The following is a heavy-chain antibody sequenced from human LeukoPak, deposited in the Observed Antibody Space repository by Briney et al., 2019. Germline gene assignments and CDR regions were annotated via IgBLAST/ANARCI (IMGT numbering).Heavy chain of an antibody. D-gene: IGHD3-16*01. V-gene: IGHV3-7*03. Sequence: GGSLRLSCAASGFTFSSYWMNWARQAPGKGLEWVASINRNGNVNYYVDSVKGRFPISRDNAKNSLYLQMSNLRAEDTAVYFWARGGGLDVWGEGATVTVSS. CDR1: GFTFSSYW. CDR2: INRNGNVN. CDR3: ARGGGLDV. J-gene: IGHJ6*04.